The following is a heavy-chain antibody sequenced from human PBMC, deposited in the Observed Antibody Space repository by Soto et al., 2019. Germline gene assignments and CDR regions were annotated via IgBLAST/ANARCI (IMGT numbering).Heavy chain of an antibody. CDR3: AADWKTKIRGVPTGNY. CDR2: IVVVGGDT. Sequence: ASVKVSCKASGFTFINSAVHWVRQARGQRPEWIGWIVVVGGDTNYSQRFQERVTITRDMSTSTVYMELNSLRSEDTAVYYCAADWKTKIRGVPTGNYWGQGTLVTVSS. CDR1: GFTFINSA. V-gene: IGHV1-58*01. J-gene: IGHJ4*02. D-gene: IGHD3-10*01.